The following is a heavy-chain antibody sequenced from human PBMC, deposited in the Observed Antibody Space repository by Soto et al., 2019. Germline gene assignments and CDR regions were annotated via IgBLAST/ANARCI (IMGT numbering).Heavy chain of an antibody. J-gene: IGHJ5*01. CDR3: STRAYDTNGYYRFEP. V-gene: IGHV4-34*01. D-gene: IGHD3-22*01. CDR2: INHSGRV. Sequence: SETLSLTCAVYGGSFSGHSWTCIRQSPGKGLEWIGDINHSGRVNYIPSLKSRVTISLDTSKNQFSLTLSAVTAADTAMYYCSTRAYDTNGYYRFEPWGQGTMVTVSS. CDR1: GGSFSGHS.